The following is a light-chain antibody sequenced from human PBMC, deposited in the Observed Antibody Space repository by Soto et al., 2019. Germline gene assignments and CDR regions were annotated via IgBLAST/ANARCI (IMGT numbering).Light chain of an antibody. CDR2: GAS. J-gene: IGKJ1*01. CDR3: QQYGSSPGM. V-gene: IGKV3-20*01. Sequence: EIVLTQSPGTLSLSPGERATLSCRASQSVSSSYLAWYQQKPGQAPGLLIYGASSRATGSPDRFSGSGSGTDFALTISRLEPEDFEVYYCQQYGSSPGMFGQGTKVQLK. CDR1: QSVSSSY.